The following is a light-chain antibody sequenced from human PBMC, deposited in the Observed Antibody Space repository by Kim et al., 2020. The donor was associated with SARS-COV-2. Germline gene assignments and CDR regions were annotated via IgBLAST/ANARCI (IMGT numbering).Light chain of an antibody. V-gene: IGLV3-21*04. CDR1: NIGSKS. J-gene: IGLJ2*01. CDR2: YDS. CDR3: QVWASSSDHGV. Sequence: SYELTQPPSVSVAPGKTARITCGGNNIGSKSVHWYQQKPGQAPVLVIYYDSDRPSGNPERFSGSNSRNTATLTISRVEAGDEADYYCQVWASSSDHGVFG.